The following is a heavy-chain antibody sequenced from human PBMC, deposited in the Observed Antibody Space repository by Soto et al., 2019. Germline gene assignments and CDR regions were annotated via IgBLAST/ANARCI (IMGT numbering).Heavy chain of an antibody. J-gene: IGHJ4*02. CDR2: IWSDGSNQ. D-gene: IGHD4-17*01. CDR3: AREVDYPDYPWGMDY. V-gene: IGHV3-33*01. CDR1: GFTFSRFA. Sequence: QVQLVESGGGVVQPGRSLRLSCAASGFTFSRFAMHWVRQAPGKGPEWVALIWSDGSNQYYADSVKGRFPISRDNSQSTVYLQMNSLRADDTALYYGAREVDYPDYPWGMDYGGQGTRVTVSS.